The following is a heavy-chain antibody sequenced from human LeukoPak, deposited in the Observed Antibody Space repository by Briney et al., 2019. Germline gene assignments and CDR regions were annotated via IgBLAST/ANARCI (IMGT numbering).Heavy chain of an antibody. CDR2: IWYDGSNK. CDR1: GFTFSSYG. Sequence: GRSLRLSCAASGFTFSSYGVHWVRQAPGKGLEWVAVIWYDGSNKYYADSVKGRFTISRDNSKNTLYLQMNSLRAEDTAVYYCARELGYYSGIDYWGQGTLVTVSS. D-gene: IGHD3-22*01. J-gene: IGHJ4*02. CDR3: ARELGYYSGIDY. V-gene: IGHV3-33*01.